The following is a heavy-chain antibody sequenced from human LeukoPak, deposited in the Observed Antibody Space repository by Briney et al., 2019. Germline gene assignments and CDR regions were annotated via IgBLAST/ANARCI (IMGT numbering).Heavy chain of an antibody. D-gene: IGHD5-18*01. Sequence: PGRSLRLSCAASGFTFSSYAMHWVRQAPGKGLEWVAVISYDGSNKYYADSVKGRFTISRDNSKNTLYLQMNSLRAEDTAVYYCARDPRNSHENYWGQGTLVTVSS. CDR2: ISYDGSNK. J-gene: IGHJ4*02. CDR3: ARDPRNSHENY. CDR1: GFTFSSYA. V-gene: IGHV3-30*04.